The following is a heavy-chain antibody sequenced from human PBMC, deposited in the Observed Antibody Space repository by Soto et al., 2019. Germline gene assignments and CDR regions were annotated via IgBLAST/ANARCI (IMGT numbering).Heavy chain of an antibody. Sequence: SETLSLTCEVSGDSISSSNWWNWVRQPPGKGLEWIGKIYHTGSTDYNPSLKSRVTVSVDKSKNQFSLKLNSVTAADTAVYYCARGFTYGGGAFDIWGQGTMVTVSS. CDR2: IYHTGST. D-gene: IGHD3-10*01. V-gene: IGHV4-4*02. J-gene: IGHJ3*02. CDR1: GDSISSSNW. CDR3: ARGFTYGGGAFDI.